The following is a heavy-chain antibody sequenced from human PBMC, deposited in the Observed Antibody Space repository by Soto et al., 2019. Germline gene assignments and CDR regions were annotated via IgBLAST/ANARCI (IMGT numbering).Heavy chain of an antibody. CDR2: ISSSSSTV. CDR1: GFQFSSYS. V-gene: IGHV3-48*01. Sequence: EVQVEESGGGLVQPGGSLRLACAASGFQFSSYSMNWVRQAPGKGLEWVSYISSSSSTVYYADSVKGRFTMSRDNAKNSFYLKMNSWRAEARAVYSWARVDSCCYFDLGGGGTLVIVS. CDR3: ARVDSCCYFDL. J-gene: IGHJ2*01. D-gene: IGHD5-12*01.